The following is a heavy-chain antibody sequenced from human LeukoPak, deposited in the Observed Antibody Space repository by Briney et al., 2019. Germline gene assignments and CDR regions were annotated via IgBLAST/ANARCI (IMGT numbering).Heavy chain of an antibody. CDR1: GFTFSSYA. V-gene: IGHV3-30*04. D-gene: IGHD3-9*01. CDR3: ARQGGYDILTGYYYYYMDV. J-gene: IGHJ6*03. Sequence: GRSLRLSCAASGFTFSSYAMHWVRQAPGKGLEWVAVISYDGSNKYYADSVKGRFTISRDNSKNTLYLQMNSLRAEDTAVYYCARQGGYDILTGYYYYYMDVWGKGTTVTVSS. CDR2: ISYDGSNK.